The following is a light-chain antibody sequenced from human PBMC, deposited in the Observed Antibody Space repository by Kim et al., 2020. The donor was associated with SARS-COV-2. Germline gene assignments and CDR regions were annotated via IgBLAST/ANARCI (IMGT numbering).Light chain of an antibody. Sequence: SVSPGQTAIIACSGNKLGNKYASWYQQKPGQSPVLVIFQDNKRFSAIPERFSGSTSGDTATLTITGTQAMDEADYYCQTWDRTTYVFGTGTKVTVL. J-gene: IGLJ1*01. CDR1: KLGNKY. V-gene: IGLV3-1*01. CDR2: QDN. CDR3: QTWDRTTYV.